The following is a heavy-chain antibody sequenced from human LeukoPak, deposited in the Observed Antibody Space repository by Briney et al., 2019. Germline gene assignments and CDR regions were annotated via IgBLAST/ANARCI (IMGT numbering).Heavy chain of an antibody. V-gene: IGHV3-11*05. CDR2: ISSGSTYT. D-gene: IGHD3-22*01. J-gene: IGHJ4*02. CDR3: AREGMGYYDSSGYYADY. Sequence: GRSLRLSCAASGFTFSDYYMSWIRQAPGKGLEWVSYISSGSTYTNYADSVKGRFTISRDNAKNSLYLQMNSLRAEDTAVYYCAREGMGYYDSSGYYADYWGQGTLVTVSS. CDR1: GFTFSDYY.